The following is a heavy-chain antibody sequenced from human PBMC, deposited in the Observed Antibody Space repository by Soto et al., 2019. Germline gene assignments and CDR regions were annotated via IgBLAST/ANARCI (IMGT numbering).Heavy chain of an antibody. J-gene: IGHJ4*02. V-gene: IGHV3-23*01. CDR1: GFTFSSYA. Sequence: EVQLLESGGGLVQPGGSLRLSCAASGFTFSSYAMSWVRQDPGKGLEWVSAISGSGGSTYYADSVKGRFTISRDNSKNTLYLQMNGLRAEDTDVYYCAKDRGGYRFDYWGQGTLVTVSS. D-gene: IGHD6-13*01. CDR3: AKDRGGYRFDY. CDR2: ISGSGGST.